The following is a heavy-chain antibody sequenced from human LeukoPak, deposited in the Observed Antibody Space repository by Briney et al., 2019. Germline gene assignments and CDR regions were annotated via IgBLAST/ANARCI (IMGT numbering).Heavy chain of an antibody. V-gene: IGHV4-61*02. J-gene: IGHJ3*02. CDR3: ARDLEYVGAFDI. Sequence: PSETLSLTCTVSGGSISSGSYYWSWIRQPAGKGLEWIGRIYTSGSTNYNPSLKSRVTISVDTSKNQISLKLSSVIAADTAVYYCARDLEYVGAFDIWGLGTMVTVSS. CDR1: GGSISSGSYY. D-gene: IGHD3-16*01. CDR2: IYTSGST.